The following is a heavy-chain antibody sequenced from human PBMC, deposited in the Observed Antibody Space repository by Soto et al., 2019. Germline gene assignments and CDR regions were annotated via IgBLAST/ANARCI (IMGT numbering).Heavy chain of an antibody. Sequence: SETLSLTCTVSGGSISSSSYYWGWIRQPPGKGLEWIGSIYYSGSTYYNPSLKSRVTISVDTSKNQFSLKLSSVTAADTAVYYCARRTVTPPVEFDPWGQGTLVTAPQ. CDR1: GGSISSSSYY. V-gene: IGHV4-39*01. D-gene: IGHD4-17*01. J-gene: IGHJ5*02. CDR2: IYYSGST. CDR3: ARRTVTPPVEFDP.